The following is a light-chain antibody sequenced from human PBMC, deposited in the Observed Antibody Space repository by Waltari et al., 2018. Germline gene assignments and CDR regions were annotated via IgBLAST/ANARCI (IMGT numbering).Light chain of an antibody. CDR3: QQYVSSPKT. J-gene: IGKJ1*01. CDR1: GSVTKY. Sequence: EIVLTQSPGTLSLSPGERATISCRASGSVTKYVAWYQHKPGQAPRLLIYGASTRVIGIPDRISGSGSGTDFTLTITRLEPEDFAMYYCQQYVSSPKTFGPGTKVEIK. CDR2: GAS. V-gene: IGKV3-20*01.